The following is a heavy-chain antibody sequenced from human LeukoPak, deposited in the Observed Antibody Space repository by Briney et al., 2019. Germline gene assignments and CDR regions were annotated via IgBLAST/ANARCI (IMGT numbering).Heavy chain of an antibody. J-gene: IGHJ5*02. Sequence: GGSLRLSCAASGFTFSSYAMSWVRQAPGKGLEWVSAISGSGGSTYYADSVKGRFTISRDNSKNTLYLQMNSLRAEDTAVYYCAKDEGYCGGDCYPNLNWFDPWGQGTLVTVSS. CDR3: AKDEGYCGGDCYPNLNWFDP. CDR2: ISGSGGST. D-gene: IGHD2-21*02. CDR1: GFTFSSYA. V-gene: IGHV3-23*01.